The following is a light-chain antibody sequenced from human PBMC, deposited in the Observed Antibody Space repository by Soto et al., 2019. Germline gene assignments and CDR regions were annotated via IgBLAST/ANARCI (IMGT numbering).Light chain of an antibody. Sequence: PGERATLSCRASQSVSSSSLAWYQQKRGQAPRLLIHDASSRATGIPDRFSGSGSGTDFTLTISRLEPEDFAVYYCQQYNSWPRTFGQGTKVDIK. J-gene: IGKJ1*01. CDR1: QSVSSSS. V-gene: IGKV3-20*01. CDR3: QQYNSWPRT. CDR2: DAS.